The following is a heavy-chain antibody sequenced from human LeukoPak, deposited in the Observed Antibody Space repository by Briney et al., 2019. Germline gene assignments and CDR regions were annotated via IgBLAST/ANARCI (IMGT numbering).Heavy chain of an antibody. CDR2: IYYSGST. V-gene: IGHV4-59*11. CDR3: ARHRAESYYGSGRLDY. Sequence: KPSETLSLTYTGSGGSISSHYWSWIRQPPGKGLEWVGYIYYSGSTNYNPSLKSRVTISVDTSKNQFSLKLSSVTAADAAVYYWARHRAESYYGSGRLDYWGQGTLVTVSS. D-gene: IGHD3-10*01. CDR1: GGSISSHY. J-gene: IGHJ4*02.